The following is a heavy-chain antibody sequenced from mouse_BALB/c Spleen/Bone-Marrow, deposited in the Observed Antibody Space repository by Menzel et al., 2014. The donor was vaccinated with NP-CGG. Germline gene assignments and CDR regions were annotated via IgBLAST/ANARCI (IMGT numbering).Heavy chain of an antibody. Sequence: EVRLVESGGGLVQPGGSRKLSCAASGFTFSSFGMRWVRQAPERGLEWVAYISSGSSTIFYADTVKGRFTISRDNPKNTLFLQMTSLRSEDTAMYYCTRGGNWEDFDYWGQGTTLTVSS. CDR2: ISSGSSTI. D-gene: IGHD4-1*01. CDR3: TRGGNWEDFDY. CDR1: GFTFSSFG. J-gene: IGHJ2*01. V-gene: IGHV5-17*02.